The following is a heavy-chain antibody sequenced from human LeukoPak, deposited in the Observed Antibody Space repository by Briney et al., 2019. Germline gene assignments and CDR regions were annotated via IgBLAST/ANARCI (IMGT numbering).Heavy chain of an antibody. D-gene: IGHD6-13*01. CDR1: GYTFTRND. J-gene: IGHJ5*02. CDR3: AREQQQLVRQNWFDP. Sequence: ASVKVSCKASGYTFTRNDISWVRQAPGQGLEWMGRIIPILGIANYAQKFQGRVTITADKSTSTAYMELSSLRSEDTAVYYCAREQQQLVRQNWFDPWGQGTLVTVSS. V-gene: IGHV1-69*04. CDR2: IIPILGIA.